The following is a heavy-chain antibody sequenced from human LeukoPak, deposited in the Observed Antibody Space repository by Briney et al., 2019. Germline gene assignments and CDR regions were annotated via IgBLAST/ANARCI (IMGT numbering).Heavy chain of an antibody. J-gene: IGHJ4*02. D-gene: IGHD2-15*01. Sequence: PSETLSLTCIVSDDPISNYYWSWIRQPPGKGLEWLGYISYSGSTNYNPFLKSRVTISADTSKRKFSLKLRSVTAADTAVYYCAREIDCNGGSCHEYWGQGILVTVSS. CDR2: ISYSGST. CDR1: DDPISNYY. V-gene: IGHV4-59*01. CDR3: AREIDCNGGSCHEY.